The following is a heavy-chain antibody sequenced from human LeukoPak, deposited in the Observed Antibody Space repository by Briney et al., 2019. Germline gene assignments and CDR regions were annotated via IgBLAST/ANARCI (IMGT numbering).Heavy chain of an antibody. CDR2: IKQDGSKK. J-gene: IGHJ4*02. CDR1: GFTFSSYW. D-gene: IGHD1-1*01. Sequence: GGSLRLSCAASGFTFSSYWMTWVRQAPGKGLEWVANIKQDGSKKNYVDSVKGRFTISRDNAKNSMYLQMNSLRAEDTAVYYCARDKLERPASDYWGQGTLVTVSS. V-gene: IGHV3-7*03. CDR3: ARDKLERPASDY.